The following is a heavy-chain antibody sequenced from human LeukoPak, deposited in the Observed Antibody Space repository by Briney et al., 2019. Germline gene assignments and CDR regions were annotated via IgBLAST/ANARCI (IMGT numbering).Heavy chain of an antibody. D-gene: IGHD3-9*01. Sequence: SQTLSLTCTVSGGSISSGGYYWSWIRQPPGKGLEWIGYIYHSGSTYYNPSLKSRVTISVDRSKNQFSLKLSSVTAADTAVYYCARDLRDYFDYWGQGTLVTVSS. CDR3: ARDLRDYFDY. CDR1: GGSISSGGYY. V-gene: IGHV4-30-2*01. J-gene: IGHJ4*02. CDR2: IYHSGST.